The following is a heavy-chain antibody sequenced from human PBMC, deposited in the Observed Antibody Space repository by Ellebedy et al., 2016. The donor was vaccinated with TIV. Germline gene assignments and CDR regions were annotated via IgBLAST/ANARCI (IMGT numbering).Heavy chain of an antibody. V-gene: IGHV4-34*01. CDR3: AVRSSYFYGLDV. D-gene: IGHD6-6*01. Sequence: SETLSLTXAVFRGSFSGHYWNWVRQAPGKGLEWIGEVSHSGTTNYNPSLKSRVTMSVDSSKRQASLKLSSVTAADTGLYYCAVRSSYFYGLDVWGQGTTVTVSS. CDR1: RGSFSGHY. J-gene: IGHJ6*01. CDR2: VSHSGTT.